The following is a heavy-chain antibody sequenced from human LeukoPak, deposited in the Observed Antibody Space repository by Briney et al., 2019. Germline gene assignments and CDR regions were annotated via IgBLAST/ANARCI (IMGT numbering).Heavy chain of an antibody. V-gene: IGHV3-23*01. J-gene: IGHJ4*02. CDR3: ARAQYSSSSGEYYFDY. D-gene: IGHD6-6*01. CDR1: GFTFSSYA. Sequence: PGGSLRLSCAASGFTFSSYAMSWVRQAPGKGLEWVSAISGSGGSTYYADSVKGRFTISRDNSKNSLYLQMNSLRAEDTAVYYCARAQYSSSSGEYYFDYWGQGTLVTASS. CDR2: ISGSGGST.